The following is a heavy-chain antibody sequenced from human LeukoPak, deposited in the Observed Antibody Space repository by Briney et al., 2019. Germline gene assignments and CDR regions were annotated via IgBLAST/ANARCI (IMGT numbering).Heavy chain of an antibody. J-gene: IGHJ4*02. D-gene: IGHD2-8*01. V-gene: IGHV3-48*03. CDR1: GFTFSSYE. CDR3: AREERYCTNGVCPGAFDC. Sequence: GGSLRLSCAASGFTFSSYEMHWVRQAPGKGLEWVSYISKSGRTIYYADSVKGRFTISRDNAKNSLYLQMNSLRAEDTAVYYCAREERYCTNGVCPGAFDCWGQGTLVTVSS. CDR2: ISKSGRTI.